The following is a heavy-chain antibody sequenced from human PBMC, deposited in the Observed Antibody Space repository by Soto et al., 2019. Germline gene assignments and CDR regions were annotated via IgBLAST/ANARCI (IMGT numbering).Heavy chain of an antibody. CDR1: GYTFTVYY. J-gene: IGHJ4*02. V-gene: IGHV1-2*02. Sequence: QVPLVQSGAEVKKPGASVNVSCKASGYTFTVYYMHWVRQAPAQGLEWMGWINPKSGGTMYPQKFQGRVTMTWDTYISTAYMALTRLRSDDTAVYYCARDLAKGGGSAGFDYWGQGTLVTVSS. CDR3: ARDLAKGGGSAGFDY. D-gene: IGHD1-26*01. CDR2: INPKSGGT.